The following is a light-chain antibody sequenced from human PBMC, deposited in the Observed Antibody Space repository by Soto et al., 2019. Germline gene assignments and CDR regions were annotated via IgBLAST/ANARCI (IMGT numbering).Light chain of an antibody. Sequence: DIQMTQSPSSVSASVGDRVTITCRASQSVSSWLAWYQQKPGKAPKLLIYAASHLQTEVPSRFSGSGSGTHFTLTISSLQPEDFAAYYCQQANSFSLTFGGGTKVEI. CDR2: AAS. CDR3: QQANSFSLT. V-gene: IGKV1D-12*01. CDR1: QSVSSW. J-gene: IGKJ4*01.